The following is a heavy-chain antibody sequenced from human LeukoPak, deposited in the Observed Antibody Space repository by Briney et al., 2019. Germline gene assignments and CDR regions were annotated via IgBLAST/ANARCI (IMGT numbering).Heavy chain of an antibody. Sequence: SETLSLTCTVSGGSISSYYWSWIRQPPGKGLEWIGYIYYSGSTYYNPSLKSRVTISVDTSKNQFSLKLSSVTAADTAVYYCARDLRTVGATRFDYWGQGTLVTVSS. D-gene: IGHD1-26*01. CDR1: GGSISSYY. CDR3: ARDLRTVGATRFDY. J-gene: IGHJ4*02. CDR2: IYYSGST. V-gene: IGHV4-59*12.